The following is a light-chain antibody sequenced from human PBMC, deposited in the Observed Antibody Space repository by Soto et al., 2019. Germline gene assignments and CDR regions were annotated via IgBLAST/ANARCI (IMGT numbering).Light chain of an antibody. CDR2: EVS. Sequence: QSALTKPASVSGSPGQSITISCTGTSSDVGAYHYVSWYQQHPGKAPKLMIYEVSNRPSGVSNRFSGSKSANTASLTISGRQAGDEADYYCSSYTSSSTWLFGGGTKLTVL. CDR3: SSYTSSSTWL. V-gene: IGLV2-14*03. J-gene: IGLJ3*02. CDR1: SSDVGAYHY.